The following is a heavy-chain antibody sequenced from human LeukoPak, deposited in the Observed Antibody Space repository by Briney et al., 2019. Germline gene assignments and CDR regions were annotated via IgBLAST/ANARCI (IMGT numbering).Heavy chain of an antibody. CDR2: IKQDGSEK. CDR3: ARDSFYDSSGY. Sequence: GGSLRLSCAASGFTFSSYWMSWVRQAPGKVLEWVANIKQDGSEKYYVDSVKGRFTISRDNAKNSLYLQMNSLRAEDTAVYYCARDSFYDSSGYWGQGTLVTVSS. V-gene: IGHV3-7*01. CDR1: GFTFSSYW. D-gene: IGHD3-22*01. J-gene: IGHJ4*02.